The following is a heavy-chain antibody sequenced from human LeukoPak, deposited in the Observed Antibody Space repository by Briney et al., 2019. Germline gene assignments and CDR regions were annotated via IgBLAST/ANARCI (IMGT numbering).Heavy chain of an antibody. J-gene: IGHJ5*02. CDR3: ARDSPSKVS. Sequence: ASVKVFCKASGYTFTAYYIHWVRQAPGQGLEWMGWLNPHSGGTNFAQKFQGRVTMTRDTSISTAYMEMSRLTFDDTAVYYCARDSPSKVSWGQGTLVTVSS. V-gene: IGHV1-2*02. D-gene: IGHD2-2*01. CDR2: LNPHSGGT. CDR1: GYTFTAYY.